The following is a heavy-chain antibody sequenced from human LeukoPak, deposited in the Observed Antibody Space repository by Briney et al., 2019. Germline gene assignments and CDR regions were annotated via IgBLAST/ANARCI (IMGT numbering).Heavy chain of an antibody. Sequence: SVKVSCKASGGTFSSYAISWLRQAPGQGLEWMGGIIPIFGTANYAQKFQGRVTITADESTSTAYMELSSLRSEDTAVYYCARGLCKIAARYNWFDPWGQGTLVTVSS. J-gene: IGHJ5*02. CDR2: IIPIFGTA. V-gene: IGHV1-69*13. D-gene: IGHD6-6*01. CDR1: GGTFSSYA. CDR3: ARGLCKIAARYNWFDP.